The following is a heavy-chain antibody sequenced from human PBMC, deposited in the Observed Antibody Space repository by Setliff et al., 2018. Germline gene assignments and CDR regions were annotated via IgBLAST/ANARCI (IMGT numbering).Heavy chain of an antibody. CDR2: ISPYSGET. J-gene: IGHJ4*02. CDR3: TTSRAPRVVLAADFDL. CDR1: GFNFVTYG. D-gene: IGHD2-21*01. V-gene: IGHV1-18*01. Sequence: ASVKVSCKTSGFNFVTYGFSWVRQAPGQGLEWMGWISPYSGETNNAQKFQDRLSVTADTSSKTIYMELRSLTSDDTAVYFCTTSRAPRVVLAADFDLWGQGTLVTVSS.